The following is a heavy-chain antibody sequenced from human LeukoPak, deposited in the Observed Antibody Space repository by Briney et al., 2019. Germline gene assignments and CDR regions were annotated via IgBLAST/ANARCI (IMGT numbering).Heavy chain of an antibody. D-gene: IGHD3-3*01. CDR1: GGSISSYY. Sequence: PSETLSLTGTVSGGSISSYYWSWIRQPPGKGLEWIGRIYTSGGTNYNPTLKSRVTMSVDTSKNQFSLKLSSVTAADTAVYYCAREVLEVDFWSGYPSYDAFDIWGQGTMVTVSS. CDR3: AREVLEVDFWSGYPSYDAFDI. V-gene: IGHV4-4*07. CDR2: IYTSGGT. J-gene: IGHJ3*02.